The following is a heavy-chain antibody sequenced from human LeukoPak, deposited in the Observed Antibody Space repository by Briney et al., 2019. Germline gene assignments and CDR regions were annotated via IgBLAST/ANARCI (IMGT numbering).Heavy chain of an antibody. CDR3: ARGLFRGVRTDPYYHYYMDV. Sequence: SETLSLTCTVSGGSISSSSYYWGWIRQPPGKGLEWIGSIYYSGSTYYNPSLKSRVTISVDTSKNQFSLKLSSVTAAETAVYFCARGLFRGVRTDPYYHYYMDVWGKGTTVTVSS. V-gene: IGHV4-39*07. CDR2: IYYSGST. D-gene: IGHD3-10*01. CDR1: GGSISSSSYY. J-gene: IGHJ6*03.